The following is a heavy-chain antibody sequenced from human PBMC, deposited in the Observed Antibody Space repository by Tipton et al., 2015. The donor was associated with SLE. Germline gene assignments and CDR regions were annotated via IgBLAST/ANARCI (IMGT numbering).Heavy chain of an antibody. V-gene: IGHV3-23*01. CDR1: GFTFNDYA. CDR2: INDNGDTA. D-gene: IGHD6-19*01. CDR3: AKELSGWYEPYFFDS. Sequence: SLRLSCVASGFTFNDYAMTWVRQAAGKGLEWVSTINDNGDTADYAESVKGRFTISRDNSKNTLYLQMNSLRAEDTALYYCAKELSGWYEPYFFDSWGQGTLVTVSS. J-gene: IGHJ4*02.